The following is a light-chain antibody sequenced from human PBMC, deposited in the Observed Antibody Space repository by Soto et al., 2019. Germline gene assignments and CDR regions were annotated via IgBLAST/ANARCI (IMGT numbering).Light chain of an antibody. J-gene: IGKJ1*01. Sequence: QLTHSPSSLSASVGDRVTITCRASPAIASFLAWYQQKPGTAPKLLIYGASTLQSGVPSRFSGSRSGTDYTLTIASLQPEDFATYYCQQLNGSPWTFGQGTKVEIK. CDR3: QQLNGSPWT. V-gene: IGKV1-9*01. CDR1: PAIASF. CDR2: GAS.